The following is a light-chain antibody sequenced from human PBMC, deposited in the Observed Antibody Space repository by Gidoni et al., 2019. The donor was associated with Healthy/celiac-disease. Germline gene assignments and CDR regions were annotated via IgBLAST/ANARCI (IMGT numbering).Light chain of an antibody. CDR2: AAS. CDR3: LQDYNYPT. Sequence: AIQMTQSPSSLSASVGDRVTITCRASQGIRNDLGWYQQKPGKAPKLLIYAASSLQSRVPSRFSGSGSGTDFTLTVSSLQPGDFATYYCLQDYNYPTFGQGTKVEIK. V-gene: IGKV1-6*01. J-gene: IGKJ1*01. CDR1: QGIRND.